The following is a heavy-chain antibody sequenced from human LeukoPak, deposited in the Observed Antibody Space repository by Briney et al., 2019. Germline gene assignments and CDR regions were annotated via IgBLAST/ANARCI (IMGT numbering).Heavy chain of an antibody. CDR3: ARSREGATAAAY. CDR2: VNPNGGGT. CDR1: GYTFTDYY. J-gene: IGHJ4*02. Sequence: ASVKVSCKASGYTFTDYYIQWVRQAPGQGLEWMGWVNPNGGGTNYAQKFKGRVTMTSDTSISAGHMELTRLTRDDTAVYYCARSREGATAAAYWGQGTLVIVSS. D-gene: IGHD1-26*01. V-gene: IGHV1-2*02.